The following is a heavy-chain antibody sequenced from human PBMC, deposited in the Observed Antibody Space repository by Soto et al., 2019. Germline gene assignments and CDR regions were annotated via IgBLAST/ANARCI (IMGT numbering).Heavy chain of an antibody. D-gene: IGHD6-13*01. J-gene: IGHJ5*02. Sequence: VQLVESGGGLVQPGGSLRLSCAASGFTFSSYAMHWVRQAPGKGLEYVSAISSNGGSTYYANSVKGRFTISRDNSKNTLYLQMGSLRAEDMAVYYCARASGIADWFDPWGQGTLVTVSS. V-gene: IGHV3-64*01. CDR1: GFTFSSYA. CDR2: ISSNGGST. CDR3: ARASGIADWFDP.